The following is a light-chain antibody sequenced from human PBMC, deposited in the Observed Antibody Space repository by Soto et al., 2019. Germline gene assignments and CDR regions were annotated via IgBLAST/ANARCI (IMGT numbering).Light chain of an antibody. J-gene: IGLJ1*01. CDR1: SSNIGSSY. CDR2: RNN. V-gene: IGLV1-47*01. CDR3: AAWDDNLSGYV. Sequence: QSVLTQPPSSSGTPGQRVTISCSGSSSNIGSSYVYWYQQLPGTAPKLLIYRNNQRPSGVPDRFSGSKSGTSASLAISGLRSEDEAEYYCAAWDDNLSGYVFGTGTKVTVL.